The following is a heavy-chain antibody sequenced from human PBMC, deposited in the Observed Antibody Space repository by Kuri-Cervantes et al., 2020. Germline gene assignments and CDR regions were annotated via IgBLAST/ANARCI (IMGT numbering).Heavy chain of an antibody. Sequence: GGSLRLSCAASGFTFGNSDMHWVRQATGKGLEWVSAIGAGGDTYYPGSVKGRFTISRDNAKNSLYLQMNSLRAGDTAAYYCARELSDYDSYGWYLDLWGRGTLVTVSS. CDR1: GFTFGNSD. CDR3: ARELSDYDSYGWYLDL. D-gene: IGHD3-22*01. J-gene: IGHJ2*01. V-gene: IGHV3-13*01. CDR2: IGAGGDT.